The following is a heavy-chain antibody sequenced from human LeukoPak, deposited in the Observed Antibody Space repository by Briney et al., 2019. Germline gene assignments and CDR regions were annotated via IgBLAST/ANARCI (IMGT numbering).Heavy chain of an antibody. CDR3: AKVPSDPSEPLPPHAFDI. CDR2: ISGSGGST. J-gene: IGHJ3*02. D-gene: IGHD1-14*01. V-gene: IGHV3-23*01. CDR1: GFTFSSYA. Sequence: GGSLRLSCAASGFTFSSYAMSWVRQAPGKGLEWVSAISGSGGSTYYADSVKGRFTISRDNPKNTLYLQMNSLRAEDTALYYCAKVPSDPSEPLPPHAFDIWGQGTMVTVSS.